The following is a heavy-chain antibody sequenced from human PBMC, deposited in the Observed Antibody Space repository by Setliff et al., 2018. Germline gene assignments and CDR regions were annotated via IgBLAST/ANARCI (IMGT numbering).Heavy chain of an antibody. CDR2: ISSYNDVA. Sequence: ASVKVSCKTSGHIFSSYGITWVRQAPGQGLEWMGWISSYNDVANYAQNFQGRVTMTKDTSARAAYMELTSLRSDDTAMYFCAISTLSICSGGSCPNAFDLWGQGTMVTVPS. J-gene: IGHJ3*01. D-gene: IGHD2-15*01. CDR3: AISTLSICSGGSCPNAFDL. CDR1: GHIFSSYG. V-gene: IGHV1-18*01.